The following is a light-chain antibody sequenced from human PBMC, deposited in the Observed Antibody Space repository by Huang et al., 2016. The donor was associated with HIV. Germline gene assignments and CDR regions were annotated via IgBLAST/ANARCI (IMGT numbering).Light chain of an antibody. CDR2: AAV. J-gene: IGKJ3*01. CDR1: QGIGTW. Sequence: DIQMTQSPSSVSASEGDRVTITCRTSQGIGTWLAWYQQKPGKAPKLLIYAAVNLQSGVPSRFSGSGSGTDFTLTISGLQPEDFATYYCQQANSFPLFTFGPGTKVEIK. CDR3: QQANSFPLFT. V-gene: IGKV1D-12*01.